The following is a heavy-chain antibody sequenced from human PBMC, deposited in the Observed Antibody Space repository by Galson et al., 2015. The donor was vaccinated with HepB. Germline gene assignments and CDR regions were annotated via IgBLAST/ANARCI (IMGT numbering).Heavy chain of an antibody. J-gene: IGHJ4*02. CDR1: GFTFSSYA. CDR2: ISGSGGST. D-gene: IGHD5-18*01. V-gene: IGHV3-23*01. CDR3: AKALWGYSYGYFDY. Sequence: SLRLSCAASGFTFSSYAMSWVRQAPGKGLEWVSAISGSGGSTYYADSVKGRFAISRDNSKNTLYLQMNSLRAEDTAVYYCAKALWGYSYGYFDYWGQGTLVTVSS.